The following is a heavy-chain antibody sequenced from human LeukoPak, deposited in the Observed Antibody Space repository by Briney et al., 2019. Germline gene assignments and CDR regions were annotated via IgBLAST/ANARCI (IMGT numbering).Heavy chain of an antibody. D-gene: IGHD6-25*01. CDR2: IYYSGST. J-gene: IGHJ4*01. CDR3: ARHTVLYSSGLYYFYY. CDR1: GGSISSYY. V-gene: IGHV4-59*08. Sequence: SETLSLTCTVSGGSISSYYWSWIRQPPGKGLEWIGYIYYSGSTNYNPSLKSRVTISVDTSKNQFSLKLSSVTAADTAVYYCARHTVLYSSGLYYFYYCGHRNLFTVSS.